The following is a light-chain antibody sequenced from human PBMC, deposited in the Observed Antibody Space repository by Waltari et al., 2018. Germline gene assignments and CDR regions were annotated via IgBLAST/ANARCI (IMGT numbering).Light chain of an antibody. CDR3: QSWASGTAV. Sequence: SHELTQPPSVSVSPGQTASISCPGDRLGDKFAAWYQQRPGQSPLLIIYQDKKRPSGIPDRFSGSNSGNTATLTISGTQAMDEADYYCQSWASGTAVFGGGTKLTVL. CDR2: QDK. CDR1: RLGDKF. J-gene: IGLJ3*02. V-gene: IGLV3-1*01.